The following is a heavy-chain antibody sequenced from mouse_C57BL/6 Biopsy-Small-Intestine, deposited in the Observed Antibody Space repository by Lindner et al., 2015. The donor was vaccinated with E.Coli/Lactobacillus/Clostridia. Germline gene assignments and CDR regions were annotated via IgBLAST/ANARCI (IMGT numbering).Heavy chain of an antibody. V-gene: IGHV1-53*01. CDR1: GGTSTSYA. CDR3: ARLSSSYDYAMDV. J-gene: IGHJ4*01. D-gene: IGHD2-12*01. Sequence: SVKVSCKASGGTSTSYAISWVRQAPGQGLEWMGRVNPVLGVSHYAQTFEGRVTITADKSTSTAYMELSSLRSEDTAIYYCARLSSSYDYAMDVWGQGTTVTVSS. CDR2: VNPVLGVS.